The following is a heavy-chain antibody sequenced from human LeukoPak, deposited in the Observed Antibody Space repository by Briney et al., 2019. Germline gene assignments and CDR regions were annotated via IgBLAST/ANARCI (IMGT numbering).Heavy chain of an antibody. V-gene: IGHV4-30-4*07. J-gene: IGHJ6*03. Sequence: PSETLSLTCAVSGGSISSGGYSWSWLRQPPGKGLEWIGYIYYSGSTYYNPSLKSRVTISVDTSKNQFSLKLSSVTAADTAVYYCARGRRSAPFSYYYMDAWGKGTTVPVSS. CDR3: ARGRRSAPFSYYYMDA. D-gene: IGHD2/OR15-2a*01. CDR1: GGSISSGGYS. CDR2: IYYSGST.